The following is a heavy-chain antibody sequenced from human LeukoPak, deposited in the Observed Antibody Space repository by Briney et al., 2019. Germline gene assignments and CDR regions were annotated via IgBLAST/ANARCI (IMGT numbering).Heavy chain of an antibody. Sequence: PGGALRLSCAATGFTFSSYAMHWVRQAPGKGLEGVAVISYDGSNKYYADSVKGRFTISSDNSKNTLYLEMYRLRAEDTTVYYCARDLLTETRLLGFGELKYGIDVWGKGTTVTVSS. V-gene: IGHV3-30*04. D-gene: IGHD3-10*01. CDR1: GFTFSSYA. CDR3: ARDLLTETRLLGFGELKYGIDV. J-gene: IGHJ6*04. CDR2: ISYDGSNK.